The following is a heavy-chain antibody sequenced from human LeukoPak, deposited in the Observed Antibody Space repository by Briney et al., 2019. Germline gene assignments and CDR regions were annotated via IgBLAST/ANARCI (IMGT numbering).Heavy chain of an antibody. CDR2: ISSSSSYI. J-gene: IGHJ3*02. V-gene: IGHV3-21*01. Sequence: GGSLRLSGAASGFTFSSYSMNWVRQAPGKGLEWVSSISSSSSYIYYADSVKGRFTISRDNAKNSLYLQMNSLRAEDTAVYYCARSDDSRDAFDIWGQGTMVTVSS. D-gene: IGHD3-22*01. CDR3: ARSDDSRDAFDI. CDR1: GFTFSSYS.